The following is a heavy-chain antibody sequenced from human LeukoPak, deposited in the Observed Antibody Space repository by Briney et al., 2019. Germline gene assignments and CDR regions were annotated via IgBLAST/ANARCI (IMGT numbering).Heavy chain of an antibody. CDR2: IKQDGSEK. J-gene: IGHJ3*02. Sequence: GGSLRLSCAASGFTFSSYWMSWVRQAPGKGLEWVANIKQDGSEKYYVDSVKGRFTISRDNAKNSLYLQMNSLRAEDTAVYYCARQTPKLVGASGAFDIWGQGTMVTVSS. CDR3: ARQTPKLVGASGAFDI. V-gene: IGHV3-7*01. CDR1: GFTFSSYW. D-gene: IGHD1-26*01.